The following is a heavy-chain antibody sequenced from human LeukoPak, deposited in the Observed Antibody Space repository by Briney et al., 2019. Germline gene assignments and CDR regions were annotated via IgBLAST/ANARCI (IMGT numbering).Heavy chain of an antibody. D-gene: IGHD6-19*01. Sequence: ASVKVSCKASGGTFSSYAISWVRQAPGQGLEWMGWISAYNGNTNYTQKLQGRVTMTTDTSTSTAYMELRSLRSDDTAVYYCARDSPNSSGWSASLWYYYGMDVWGQGTTATVSS. J-gene: IGHJ6*02. CDR3: ARDSPNSSGWSASLWYYYGMDV. CDR2: ISAYNGNT. V-gene: IGHV1-18*01. CDR1: GGTFSSYA.